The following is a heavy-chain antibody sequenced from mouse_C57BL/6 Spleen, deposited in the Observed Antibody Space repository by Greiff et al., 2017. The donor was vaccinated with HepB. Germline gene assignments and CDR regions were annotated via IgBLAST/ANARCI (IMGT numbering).Heavy chain of an antibody. Sequence: QVQLQQPGAELVRPGSSVKLSCKASGYTFTSYWMDWVKQRPGQGLEWIGNIYPSDSETHYNQKFKDKATLTVDKSSSTAYMQLSSLTSEDSAVYYCARSGLRPAMDYWGQGTSVTVSS. V-gene: IGHV1-61*01. CDR2: IYPSDSET. J-gene: IGHJ4*01. CDR3: ARSGLRPAMDY. CDR1: GYTFTSYW. D-gene: IGHD2-4*01.